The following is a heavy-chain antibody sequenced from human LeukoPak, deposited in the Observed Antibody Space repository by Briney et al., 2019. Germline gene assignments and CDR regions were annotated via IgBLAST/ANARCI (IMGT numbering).Heavy chain of an antibody. CDR2: IQYDGSNE. CDR3: AILPRPTTVPTP. J-gene: IGHJ5*02. V-gene: IGHV3-30*02. CDR1: RFTFSSYG. Sequence: PGGSLRLSCAASRFTFSSYGMHWVRQAPGKGLEWVAYIQYDGSNEQYADSVKGRFSISRYSSKNILYLQMNSLRAEDTAGYYCAILPRPTTVPTPWGQGHLVTVSS. D-gene: IGHD4-17*01.